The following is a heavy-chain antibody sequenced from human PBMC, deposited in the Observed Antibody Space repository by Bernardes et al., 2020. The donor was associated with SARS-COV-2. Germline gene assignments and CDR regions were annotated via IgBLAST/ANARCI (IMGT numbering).Heavy chain of an antibody. D-gene: IGHD2-8*01. CDR2: IYYSGST. J-gene: IGHJ6*02. V-gene: IGHV4-59*08. Sequence: SETLSLTCTVSGDSNKYYYWSWIRQPPGKGLEWIGYIYYSGSTNYNPSLKSRVTITIDTSKNQFSLKLSSVTTADTAIYYCARHGKYCTNGVCQTYYYYALDVWGQGTTVTVYS. CDR3: ARHGKYCTNGVCQTYYYYALDV. CDR1: GDSNKYYY.